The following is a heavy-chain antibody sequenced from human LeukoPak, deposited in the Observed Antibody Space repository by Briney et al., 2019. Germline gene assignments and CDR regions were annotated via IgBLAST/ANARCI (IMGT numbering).Heavy chain of an antibody. CDR1: GGSLNSYY. D-gene: IGHD4-17*01. CDR2: VSYSEST. CDR3: VREGRTGDYKGY. V-gene: IGHV4-4*07. J-gene: IGHJ4*02. Sequence: SETLSLTCSVSGGSLNSYYWSWIRQPAGKGLEWIGRVSYSESTNFNPSLRSRATMSVDMTKNQFSLTLTAVTAADTAVYYCVREGRTGDYKGYWGPGKLVTVSS.